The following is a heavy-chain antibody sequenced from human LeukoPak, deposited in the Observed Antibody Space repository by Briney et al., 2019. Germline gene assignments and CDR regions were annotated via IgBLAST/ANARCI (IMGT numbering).Heavy chain of an antibody. V-gene: IGHV4-39*01. CDR1: GGSISGSSYY. CDR2: GFYSGSA. D-gene: IGHD4-17*01. CDR3: ARLRGAMTPVTSDFDH. J-gene: IGHJ4*02. Sequence: SETLSLTCTVSGGSISGSSYYWAWIRQPPGKGLEWIGSGFYSGSAYYSPSLKSRVTISVDTSKNQFSLNLSSVTAADTAVYYCARLRGAMTPVTSDFDHWGQGTLVTVSS.